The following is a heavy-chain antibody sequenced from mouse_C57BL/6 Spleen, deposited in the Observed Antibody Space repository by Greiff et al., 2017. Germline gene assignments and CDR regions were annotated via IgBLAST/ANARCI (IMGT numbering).Heavy chain of an antibody. CDR2: ISYDGSN. CDR1: GYSITSGYY. J-gene: IGHJ4*01. Sequence: EVHLVESGPGLVKPSQSLSLTCSVTGYSITSGYYWNWIRQFPGNKLEWMGYISYDGSNNYNPSLKNRISITRDTSKNQFFLKLNSVTTEDTATYYCARGDYYGDYYAMDYWGQGTSVTVSS. V-gene: IGHV3-6*01. D-gene: IGHD1-1*01. CDR3: ARGDYYGDYYAMDY.